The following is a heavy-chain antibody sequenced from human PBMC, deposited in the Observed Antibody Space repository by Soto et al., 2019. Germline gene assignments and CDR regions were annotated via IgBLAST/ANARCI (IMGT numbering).Heavy chain of an antibody. D-gene: IGHD2-2*01. CDR3: AHRPKVCITTSCYGGFDY. J-gene: IGHJ4*02. Sequence: QITLKESGPTLVKPTQTLTLTCTFSGFSLSTSGVGVGWIRQPTGKALEWLALIYWDDEEHYSPSLKSRLTITKDTSKNQVVLSTTNMDPVDTATYYCAHRPKVCITTSCYGGFDYWGQGTLVTVSS. V-gene: IGHV2-5*02. CDR2: IYWDDEE. CDR1: GFSLSTSGVG.